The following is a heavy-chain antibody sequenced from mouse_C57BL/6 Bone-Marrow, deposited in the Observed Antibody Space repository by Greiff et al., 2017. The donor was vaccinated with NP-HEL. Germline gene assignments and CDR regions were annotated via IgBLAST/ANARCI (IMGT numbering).Heavy chain of an antibody. CDR1: GFTFSDYY. CDR2: ISNGGGST. V-gene: IGHV5-12*01. Sequence: EVMLVESGGGLVQPGGSLKLSCAASGFTFSDYYMYWVRQTPEKRLEWVAYISNGGGSTYYPDTVKGRFTISSDNAKNTLYLQMSRLKSEDTAMYYCARRRLPWYFDVWGTGTTVTVSS. J-gene: IGHJ1*03. CDR3: ARRRLPWYFDV.